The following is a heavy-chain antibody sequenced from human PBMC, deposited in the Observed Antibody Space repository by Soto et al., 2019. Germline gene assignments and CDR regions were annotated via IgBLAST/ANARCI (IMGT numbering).Heavy chain of an antibody. CDR1: GYSFTSYW. J-gene: IGHJ4*02. Sequence: GESLKISCKGSGYSFTSYWIGWVRQMPGKGLEWMGIIYPGDSDTRYSPSFQGQVTISADKSISTAYLQWSSLKASDTAMYYCARHGPHSDYDILTGYYDYWGQGTLVTVSS. D-gene: IGHD3-9*01. V-gene: IGHV5-51*01. CDR3: ARHGPHSDYDILTGYYDY. CDR2: IYPGDSDT.